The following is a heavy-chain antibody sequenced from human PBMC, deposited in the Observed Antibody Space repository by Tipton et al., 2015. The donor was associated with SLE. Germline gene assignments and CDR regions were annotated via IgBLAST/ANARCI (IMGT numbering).Heavy chain of an antibody. D-gene: IGHD7-27*01. V-gene: IGHV4-34*11. Sequence: TLSLTCAVYGGSFSGYCWSWIRQPPGKGLEWIGRIYHSGSTYYSPSLKNRVTISIDRSKNQFSLNLSSVTAADTAVYFCARDPTGDKGYWGQGTLVTVSS. CDR1: GGSFSGYC. CDR3: ARDPTGDKGY. J-gene: IGHJ4*02. CDR2: IYHSGST.